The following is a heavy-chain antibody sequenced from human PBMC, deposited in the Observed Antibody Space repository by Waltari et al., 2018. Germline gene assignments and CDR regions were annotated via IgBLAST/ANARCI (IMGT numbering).Heavy chain of an antibody. D-gene: IGHD5-18*01. CDR3: ARDPGYSYGYNYYYYYGMDV. V-gene: IGHV4-59*01. CDR2: IYYSGRT. J-gene: IGHJ6*02. Sequence: QVQLQESGPGLVKPSETLSLTCTVSGGSISSYYWSWIRQPPGKGLEWIGYIYYSGRTNYNPSLKSRVTIAVDTSKNQFSRKLSSVTAADTAVYYCARDPGYSYGYNYYYYYGMDVWGQGTTVTVSS. CDR1: GGSISSYY.